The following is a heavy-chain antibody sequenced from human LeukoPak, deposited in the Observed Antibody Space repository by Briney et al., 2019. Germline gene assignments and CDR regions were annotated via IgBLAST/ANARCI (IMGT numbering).Heavy chain of an antibody. J-gene: IGHJ4*02. CDR2: VNPLNGNT. V-gene: IGHV1-18*01. CDR3: ARDTPRIATAGRVFDC. Sequence: GASVKVSCKASGYPFTTYGISWVRQAPGQGLEWLGWVNPLNGNTNYAQKVQHRVTMTTDTSTSTAYLDLGSLRSDDTALYYCARDTPRIATAGRVFDCWGQGTLVTVSS. D-gene: IGHD6-13*01. CDR1: GYPFTTYG.